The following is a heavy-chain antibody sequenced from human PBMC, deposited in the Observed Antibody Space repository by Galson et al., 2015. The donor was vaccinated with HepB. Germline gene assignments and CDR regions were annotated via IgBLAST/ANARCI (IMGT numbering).Heavy chain of an antibody. CDR1: GYTLTELS. CDR3: ATGGAVAGNHFDY. Sequence: SVKVSCKVSGYTLTELSMHWVRQAPGKGLEWMGGFDPEDGETIYAQKFQGRVTMTEDTSTDTAYMELSSLRSEDTAVYYCATGGAVAGNHFDYWGQGTLVTVSS. D-gene: IGHD6-19*01. V-gene: IGHV1-24*01. J-gene: IGHJ4*02. CDR2: FDPEDGET.